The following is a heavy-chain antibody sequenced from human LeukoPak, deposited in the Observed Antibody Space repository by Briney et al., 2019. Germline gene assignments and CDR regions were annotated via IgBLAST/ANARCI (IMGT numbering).Heavy chain of an antibody. D-gene: IGHD6-6*01. CDR2: ISAYNGNT. CDR3: ARDRMWYSSSSGIDY. Sequence: ASVKVSCKASGYTFTSYGISWVRQAPGQGLEWMGWISAYNGNTNYAQKLQGRATMTTDTSTSTAYMELRSLRSDDTAVYYCARDRMWYSSSSGIDYWGQGTLVTVSS. CDR1: GYTFTSYG. V-gene: IGHV1-18*01. J-gene: IGHJ4*02.